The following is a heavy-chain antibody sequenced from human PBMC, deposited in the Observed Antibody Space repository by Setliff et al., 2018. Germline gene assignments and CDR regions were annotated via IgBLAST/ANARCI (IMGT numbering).Heavy chain of an antibody. CDR3: ARHRAVAGAYYFDF. CDR1: GGSFSGYY. V-gene: IGHV4-34*01. D-gene: IGHD6-19*01. Sequence: SETLSLTCAVDGGSFSGYYWSWIRQPPGKGLEWIGSISNSGGTYYNPSLKSRVTISVDTSKNQFSLKLSSVTAADTAMYYCARHRAVAGAYYFDFWGQGTLVTVS. CDR2: ISNSGGT. J-gene: IGHJ4*02.